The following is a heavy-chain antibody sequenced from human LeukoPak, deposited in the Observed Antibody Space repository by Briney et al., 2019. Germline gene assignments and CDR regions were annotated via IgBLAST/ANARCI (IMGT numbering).Heavy chain of an antibody. V-gene: IGHV1-24*01. Sequence: ASVRVSCKVSGYTLTELSMHWVRQAPGKGLEWMGGFDPEDGETIYAQKYQARVTMTTDTSTSTAYMELRSLRSDDTAVYYCARVAAAGTSGVDYWGQGTLVTVSS. CDR3: ARVAAAGTSGVDY. CDR2: FDPEDGET. CDR1: GYTLTELS. J-gene: IGHJ4*02. D-gene: IGHD6-13*01.